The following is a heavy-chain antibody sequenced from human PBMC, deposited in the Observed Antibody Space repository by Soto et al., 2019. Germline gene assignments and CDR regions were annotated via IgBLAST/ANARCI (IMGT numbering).Heavy chain of an antibody. D-gene: IGHD2-15*01. CDR3: ARGSVGVVAATCYGMDV. J-gene: IGHJ6*02. Sequence: SVNVSCKASGGTYSSYPISWVRQAPGQGLEWMGGIIPIFGTANYALKFQGRVTITADESTSTAYMEMSSLGSEDMAVYYCARGSVGVVAATCYGMDVWGQGTTVTVSS. CDR2: IIPIFGTA. CDR1: GGTYSSYP. V-gene: IGHV1-69*13.